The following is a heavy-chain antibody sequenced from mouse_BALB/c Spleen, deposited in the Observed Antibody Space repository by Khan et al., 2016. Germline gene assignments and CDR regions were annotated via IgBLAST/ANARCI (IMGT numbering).Heavy chain of an antibody. D-gene: IGHD1-1*01. Sequence: QVQLKQSGPGLVAPSQRLSITCTVSGFSLISYGVHWVRQPPGKGLEWPGVIWAGGTTNYNSALMSRLCISKDNSKSQVFLKMNTLQTDDTAIYYDAREDYYGSRWFAYWGQGTLVTVSA. J-gene: IGHJ3*01. CDR1: GFSLISYG. CDR2: IWAGGTT. CDR3: AREDYYGSRWFAY. V-gene: IGHV2-9*02.